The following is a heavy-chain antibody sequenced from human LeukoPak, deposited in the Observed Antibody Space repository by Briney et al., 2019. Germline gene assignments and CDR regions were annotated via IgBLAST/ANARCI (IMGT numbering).Heavy chain of an antibody. V-gene: IGHV4-34*01. J-gene: IGHJ4*02. D-gene: IGHD3-22*01. CDR1: GGSFSGYY. Sequence: SSETLSLTCAVYGGSFSGYYWSWIRQPPGKGLEWIGEINHSGSTNYNPSLKSRVTISVDTSKNQFSLKLSSVTAADTAVYYCARGGSPVDSSGYTFDYWGQGTLVTVSS. CDR2: INHSGST. CDR3: ARGGSPVDSSGYTFDY.